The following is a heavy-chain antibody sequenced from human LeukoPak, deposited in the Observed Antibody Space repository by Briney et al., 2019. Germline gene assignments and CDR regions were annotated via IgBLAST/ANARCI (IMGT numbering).Heavy chain of an antibody. V-gene: IGHV1-2*06. CDR1: GYTFTGYY. Sequence: GASVKVSCKASGYTFTGYYMHWVRQAPGQGLEWMGRTNPHSGGTNYAQKFQDRVTMTRDTSISTAYMELSRLKSEDTAVYYCARGIAVAAAADWGQGTLVTVCS. CDR2: TNPHSGGT. J-gene: IGHJ4*02. D-gene: IGHD6-19*01. CDR3: ARGIAVAAAAD.